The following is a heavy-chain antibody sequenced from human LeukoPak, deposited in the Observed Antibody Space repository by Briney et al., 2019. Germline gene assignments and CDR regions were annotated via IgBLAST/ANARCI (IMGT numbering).Heavy chain of an antibody. Sequence: GGSLRLSCAASGFTFSSYGMSWVRQAPGKGLEWVSVIYSGGSTYYADSVTGRFTISRDNSKNTLYLQMNSLRAEDTAVYYCVREAVGAKYYFDYWGQGTLVTVSS. CDR2: IYSGGST. CDR1: GFTFSSYG. V-gene: IGHV3-66*01. D-gene: IGHD1-26*01. CDR3: VREAVGAKYYFDY. J-gene: IGHJ4*02.